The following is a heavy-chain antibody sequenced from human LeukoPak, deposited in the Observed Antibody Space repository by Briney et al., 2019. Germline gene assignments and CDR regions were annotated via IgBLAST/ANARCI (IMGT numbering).Heavy chain of an antibody. CDR3: ARVTHYGDYIHFDY. V-gene: IGHV4-59*12. Sequence: SETLSLTCTVSGGSMNNYYWSWIRQPPGKRLEWLGYIYHSGTTNYNPSLKSRVTISVDKSKNQFSLKLSSVTAADTAVYYCARVTHYGDYIHFDYWGQGTLVTVSS. CDR2: IYHSGTT. D-gene: IGHD4-17*01. CDR1: GGSMNNYY. J-gene: IGHJ4*02.